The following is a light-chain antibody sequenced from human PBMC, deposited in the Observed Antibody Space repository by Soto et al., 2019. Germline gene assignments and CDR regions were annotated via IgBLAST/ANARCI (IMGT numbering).Light chain of an antibody. V-gene: IGKV3-20*01. CDR1: QSVYSSY. CDR3: HQYGSSPWT. Sequence: EIMLTQSPGTLSLSPGERATLSCRASQSVYSSYLAWYQQRPGQAPRLLFYDASIRATGIPDRFSGSGSGPDFSLTISRLEPEDCAVYYCHQYGSSPWTFGQGNKVEIK. CDR2: DAS. J-gene: IGKJ1*01.